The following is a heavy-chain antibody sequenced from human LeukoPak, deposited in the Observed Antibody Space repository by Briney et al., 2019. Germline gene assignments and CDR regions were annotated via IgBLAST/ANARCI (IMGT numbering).Heavy chain of an antibody. CDR2: ISAYNGNT. J-gene: IGHJ4*02. Sequence: VASVKVSCKASGYTFTSYGISWVRQAPGQGLEWMGWISAYNGNTNYAQKLQGRVTMTTDTSTSTAYMELRSLRSDDTAVYYCARLNYGVNANYFDYWGQGTLVTVSS. CDR1: GYTFTSYG. D-gene: IGHD4-17*01. CDR3: ARLNYGVNANYFDY. V-gene: IGHV1-18*01.